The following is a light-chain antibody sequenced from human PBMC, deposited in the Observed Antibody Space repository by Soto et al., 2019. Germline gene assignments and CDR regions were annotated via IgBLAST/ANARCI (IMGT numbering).Light chain of an antibody. CDR1: QSVSSSY. Sequence: EIVLTQSPGTLSLSPGERATLSCRASQSVSSSYFAWYQQKPGQAPRLLIYGASTRATGIPDRFGGSGSGTDFTLTISRLEPEDFAVYYCQQYDNSPWTFGQGTKVEIK. CDR2: GAS. V-gene: IGKV3-20*01. J-gene: IGKJ1*01. CDR3: QQYDNSPWT.